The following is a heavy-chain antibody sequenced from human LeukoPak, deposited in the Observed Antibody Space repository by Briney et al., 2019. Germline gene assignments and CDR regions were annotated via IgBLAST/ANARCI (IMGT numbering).Heavy chain of an antibody. CDR1: GYSISSGYY. CDR2: IYHSGST. V-gene: IGHV4-38-2*01. J-gene: IGHJ3*02. Sequence: SETLSLTCAASGYSISSGYYWGCIRQPPGKGLEWIGGIYHSGSTYYNPSLKSRVTISVDTSKTQFSLKLSSVTAADTAVYYCARQPHGAFDIWGQGTMVTVSS. CDR3: ARQPHGAFDI.